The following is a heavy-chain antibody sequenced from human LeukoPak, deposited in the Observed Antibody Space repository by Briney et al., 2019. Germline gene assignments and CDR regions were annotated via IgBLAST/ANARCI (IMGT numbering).Heavy chain of an antibody. CDR2: ISSSGSTI. CDR3: ARDPMGKPGYSGYDDAFDI. CDR1: GFTVSSTY. Sequence: PGGSLRLSCAASGFTVSSTYMSWVRQAPGKGLEWVSYISSSGSTIYYADSVKGRFTISRDNSKNTLYLQMNSLRAEDTAVYYCARDPMGKPGYSGYDDAFDIWGQGTMVTVSS. D-gene: IGHD5-12*01. J-gene: IGHJ3*02. V-gene: IGHV3-48*01.